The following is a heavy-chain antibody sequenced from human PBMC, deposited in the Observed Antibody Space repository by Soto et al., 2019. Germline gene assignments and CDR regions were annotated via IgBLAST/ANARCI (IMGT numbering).Heavy chain of an antibody. CDR2: VNHGGST. J-gene: IGHJ4*01. CDR3: ARAKGGPNPDPRGNFDY. Sequence: SEALSLTGAVYGGSFSGYSWSWIRQPPGKGLEWIWEVNHGGSTNYNPSLKSRVTISVDTSKNQFSLNLSSVTAADTAVYYCARAKGGPNPDPRGNFDYSGHAPLVTVSS. D-gene: IGHD2-15*01. V-gene: IGHV4-34*01. CDR1: GGSFSGYS.